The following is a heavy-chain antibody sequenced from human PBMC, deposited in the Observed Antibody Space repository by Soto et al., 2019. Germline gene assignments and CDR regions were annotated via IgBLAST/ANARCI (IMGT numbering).Heavy chain of an antibody. CDR2: ISGSGGST. Sequence: EVQLLESGGGLVQPGGSLRLSCAASGFTFSSYAMSWVRQAPGKVLEWVSAISGSGGSTYYADSVKGRFTISRDNSKNTLYLQMNSRRAEDTDVYYCAKPSAGYCSSTSCYIGWFDPWGQGTLVTVSS. CDR1: GFTFSSYA. J-gene: IGHJ5*02. V-gene: IGHV3-23*01. CDR3: AKPSAGYCSSTSCYIGWFDP. D-gene: IGHD2-2*02.